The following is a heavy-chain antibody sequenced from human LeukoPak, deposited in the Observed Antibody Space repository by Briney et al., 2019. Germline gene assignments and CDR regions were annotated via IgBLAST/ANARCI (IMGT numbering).Heavy chain of an antibody. CDR2: FHYSGST. D-gene: IGHD2-8*02. J-gene: IGHJ4*02. CDR1: GYSISGAYY. CDR3: ARGFWSRYYDY. Sequence: SETLSLTCTVSGYSISGAYYWGWIRQSPGKGLEWIGSFHYSGSTSYNPSLKSRVTISVDSSKNQFSLRLSSVTAADTAVYYCARGFWSRYYDYWGQGTLVTVSS. V-gene: IGHV4-38-2*02.